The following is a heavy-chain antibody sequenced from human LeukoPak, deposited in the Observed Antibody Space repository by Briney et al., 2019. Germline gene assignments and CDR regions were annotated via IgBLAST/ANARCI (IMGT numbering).Heavy chain of an antibody. V-gene: IGHV4-39*01. Sequence: SETLSLTCTVSGGSISSGSYYWGWIRQPPGKGLEWIGSIYYSGSTYYNPSLKSRVTISVDTSKNQFSLKLSSVTAADTAVYYCAGGNWGDFWSGYPGYFDYWGQGTLVTVSS. CDR2: IYYSGST. D-gene: IGHD3-3*01. CDR1: GGSISSGSYY. J-gene: IGHJ4*02. CDR3: AGGNWGDFWSGYPGYFDY.